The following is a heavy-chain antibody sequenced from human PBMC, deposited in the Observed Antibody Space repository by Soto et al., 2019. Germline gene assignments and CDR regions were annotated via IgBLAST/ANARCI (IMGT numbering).Heavy chain of an antibody. CDR2: TFYRSKWYY. V-gene: IGHV6-1*01. J-gene: IGHJ6*02. Sequence: PSQTLSLTCAISGDSVSSTSAAWNWIRQSPSRGLEWLGRTFYRSKWYYDYAVSVKSRITINPDTSKNQFSLQLNSVTPEDTAVYYCSSRLKLGADYYGMDVWAQGTTVTVSS. CDR1: GDSVSSTSAA. CDR3: SSRLKLGADYYGMDV. D-gene: IGHD1-26*01.